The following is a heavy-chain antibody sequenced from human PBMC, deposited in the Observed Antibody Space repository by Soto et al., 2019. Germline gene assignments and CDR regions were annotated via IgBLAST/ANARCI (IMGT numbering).Heavy chain of an antibody. J-gene: IGHJ4*02. CDR1: GFSFSNYG. V-gene: IGHV3-33*01. CDR2: IWYDGSLK. D-gene: IGHD3-3*01. Sequence: GGSLRLSCAASGFSFSNYGMHWVRQAPGKGLEWVALIWYDGSLKYYADSVKGRFTISRDNSQNTLYLQMNSLRVEDTALYYCARGYYDFWTDYQEYFDHWGQGTLVTVSS. CDR3: ARGYYDFWTDYQEYFDH.